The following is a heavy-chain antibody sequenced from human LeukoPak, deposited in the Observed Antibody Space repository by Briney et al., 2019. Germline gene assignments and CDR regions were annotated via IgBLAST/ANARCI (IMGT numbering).Heavy chain of an antibody. Sequence: GGSLRLSCAASGFTFSSYTMNWVRQAPGKGLEWVSSIGGGGTFTFYADSLRGRFTISRDDAKNSLYLELNSLRADDTAVYYCARVYGESRDYWGQGTLVTVPS. V-gene: IGHV3-21*01. CDR2: IGGGGTFT. CDR1: GFTFSSYT. J-gene: IGHJ4*02. D-gene: IGHD3-16*01. CDR3: ARVYGESRDY.